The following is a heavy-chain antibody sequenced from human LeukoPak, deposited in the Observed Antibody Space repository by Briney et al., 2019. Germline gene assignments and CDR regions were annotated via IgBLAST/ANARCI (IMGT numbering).Heavy chain of an antibody. J-gene: IGHJ4*02. CDR2: IYYIGST. Sequence: NPSETLSLTCTVSGDSISGYYWTWIRQPSGKGLEWIGYIYYIGSTNYNPSLKSRLTISVDTSKNQFSLKLSSVTAADTAVYYCARLRGNYFPVYWGQGALVTVSS. D-gene: IGHD4-11*01. CDR3: ARLRGNYFPVY. CDR1: GDSISGYY. V-gene: IGHV4-59*01.